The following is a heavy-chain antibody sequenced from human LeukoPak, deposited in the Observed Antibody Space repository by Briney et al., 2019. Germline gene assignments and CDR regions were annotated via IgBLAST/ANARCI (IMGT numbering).Heavy chain of an antibody. Sequence: SQTLSLTCTVSGGSISSYYWSWIRQPAGKGLEWIGRIYTSGSTNYNPSLKSRVTMSVDTSKNQFSLKLSSVTAADTAVYYCARERVYDFWSGFFDYWGQGTLVTVSS. D-gene: IGHD3-3*01. V-gene: IGHV4-4*07. CDR2: IYTSGST. CDR3: ARERVYDFWSGFFDY. J-gene: IGHJ4*02. CDR1: GGSISSYY.